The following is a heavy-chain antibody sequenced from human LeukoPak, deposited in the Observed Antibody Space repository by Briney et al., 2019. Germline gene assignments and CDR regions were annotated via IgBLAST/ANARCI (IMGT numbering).Heavy chain of an antibody. Sequence: ASVKVSCKASGYTFTSYAMNWVRQAPGQGLEWMGWMNPNSGNTGYAQKFQGRVTITRNTSISTAYMELSSLRSEDTAVYYCARGLGSSGWYETSNWFDPWGQGTLVTVSS. D-gene: IGHD6-19*01. V-gene: IGHV1-8*03. J-gene: IGHJ5*02. CDR2: MNPNSGNT. CDR3: ARGLGSSGWYETSNWFDP. CDR1: GYTFTSYA.